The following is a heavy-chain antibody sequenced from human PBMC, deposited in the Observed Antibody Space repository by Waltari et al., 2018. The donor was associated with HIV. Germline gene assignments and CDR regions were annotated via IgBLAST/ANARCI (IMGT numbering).Heavy chain of an antibody. Sequence: EVQLVESGGGLVKPGGSLRLSCEGSGFTFRSFSMNWVRQIPRKGLEWLASVDSDSSYIYYSDSVKGRSTISRDNDKKSLHLEMSSLRVEDTGVYYCARMFCNDDCRHSFDVWGQGTTVTVSS. D-gene: IGHD3-9*01. CDR3: ARMFCNDDCRHSFDV. CDR2: VDSDSSYI. J-gene: IGHJ3*01. V-gene: IGHV3-21*01. CDR1: GFTFRSFS.